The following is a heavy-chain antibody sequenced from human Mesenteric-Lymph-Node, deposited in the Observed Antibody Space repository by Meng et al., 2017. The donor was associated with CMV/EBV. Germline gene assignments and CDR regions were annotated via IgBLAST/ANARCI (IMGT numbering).Heavy chain of an antibody. D-gene: IGHD5-24*01. CDR3: GRLFRDRGATRIDQ. J-gene: IGHJ4*02. CDR1: GLSFNDSY. CDR2: ISSSSAIT. V-gene: IGHV3-11*01. Sequence: GESLKISCAASGLSFNDSYMTWIRQAPGGGLEWVSHISSSSAITHYADSVKGRFAISRDNAKSLVFLQMNSLIAEDTAVFYCGRLFRDRGATRIDQWGQGTLVTVSS.